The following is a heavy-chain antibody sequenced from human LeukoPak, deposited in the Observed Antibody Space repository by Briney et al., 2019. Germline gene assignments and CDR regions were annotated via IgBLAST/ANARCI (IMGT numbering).Heavy chain of an antibody. CDR1: GFNFNNYW. V-gene: IGHV3-7*03. CDR3: ARFTRRYSGDC. Sequence: GGSLRLSCAASGFNFNNYWMSWLRQAPGKGLEWVANIKDDGSEEYYVDSVKGRFTIVRDNAYNSLYLQMNSLRVEDTAIYFCARFTRRYSGDCWGQETLVSVSS. CDR2: IKDDGSEE. D-gene: IGHD1-26*01. J-gene: IGHJ4*02.